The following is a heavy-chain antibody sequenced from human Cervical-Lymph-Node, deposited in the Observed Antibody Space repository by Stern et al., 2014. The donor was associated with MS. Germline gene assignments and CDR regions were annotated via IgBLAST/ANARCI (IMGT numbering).Heavy chain of an antibody. CDR1: AFTFSDYY. Sequence: QVQLVESGGGLVKPGGSLRLSCAASAFTFSDYYMSWIRQAPGKGLEWVSHISSSDNTIYYADSVKGRFTISRDNAKNSLYLQMNSLRAEDTAVYYCARETRYRYGYVRMDVWGQGTTVTVSS. D-gene: IGHD5-18*01. CDR2: ISSSDNTI. V-gene: IGHV3-11*01. J-gene: IGHJ6*02. CDR3: ARETRYRYGYVRMDV.